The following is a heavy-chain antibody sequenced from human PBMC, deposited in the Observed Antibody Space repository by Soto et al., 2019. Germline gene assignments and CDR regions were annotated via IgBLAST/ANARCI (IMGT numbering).Heavy chain of an antibody. CDR1: GFTFSSYG. Sequence: QVQLVESGGGVVQPGRSLRLSCAASGFTFSSYGMHWVRQAPGKGLEWVAVISFDGSNKYYTDSVKGRLTISRDNSKNTLYLQMNSLRAEDTAMYYCAKASGGYYDSSGYYPFYFYALDVWGQGTTVTVSS. V-gene: IGHV3-30*18. CDR2: ISFDGSNK. CDR3: AKASGGYYDSSGYYPFYFYALDV. J-gene: IGHJ6*02. D-gene: IGHD3-22*01.